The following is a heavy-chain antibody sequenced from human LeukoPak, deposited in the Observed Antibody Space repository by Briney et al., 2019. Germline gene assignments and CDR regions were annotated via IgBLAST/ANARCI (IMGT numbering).Heavy chain of an antibody. CDR3: ARDKTAGVPAAMNYYYYGMDV. Sequence: GGYLRLSCAASGFTFSSYAMHWVRQAPGKGLEWVAVISYDGSNKYYADSVKGRSTISRDNSKNTLYLQMNSLRAEDTAVYYCARDKTAGVPAAMNYYYYGMDVWGKGTTVTVSS. V-gene: IGHV3-30*04. CDR1: GFTFSSYA. CDR2: ISYDGSNK. J-gene: IGHJ6*04. D-gene: IGHD2-2*01.